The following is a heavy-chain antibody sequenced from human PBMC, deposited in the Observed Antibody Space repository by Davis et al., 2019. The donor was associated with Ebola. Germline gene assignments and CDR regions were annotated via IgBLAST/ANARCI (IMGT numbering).Heavy chain of an antibody. J-gene: IGHJ4*02. CDR1: GDRVSMISDA. CDR2: TYYASTWNS. D-gene: IGHD5-12*01. V-gene: IGHV6-1*01. CDR3: GSFNCGSRGIDY. Sequence: HSQIPSHPRAISGDRVSMISDAWLWTRQSPSRGLECLGRTYYASTWNSEYAVSVKSRITVNPDTTKNQFTLQLNSVTPDDTAVYYCGSFNCGSRGIDYWGQGTLVTVSS.